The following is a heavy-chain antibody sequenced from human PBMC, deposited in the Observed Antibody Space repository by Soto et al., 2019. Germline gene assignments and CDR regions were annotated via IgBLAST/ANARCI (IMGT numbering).Heavy chain of an antibody. CDR3: AGPGPFDS. CDR1: GYTFTAYY. Sequence: ASVKVSCKASGYTFTAYYMHWVRQAPGQGLEWMEVISPSGGSTSYAQKFQGRITMTSDTSTSTIYMELSSLKTEDTAMYYCAGPGPFDSWGQGTLVTVSS. D-gene: IGHD1-1*01. V-gene: IGHV1-46*03. CDR2: ISPSGGST. J-gene: IGHJ4*02.